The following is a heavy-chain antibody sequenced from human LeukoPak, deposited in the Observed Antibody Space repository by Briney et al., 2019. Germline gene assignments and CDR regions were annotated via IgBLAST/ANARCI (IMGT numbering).Heavy chain of an antibody. J-gene: IGHJ4*02. Sequence: KPSETLSLTCTVSGGPISSYYWSWIRQPPGKGLEWIGYMYYSGRTNYNPSLKSRVTISVDTSKNQFSLKVTSVTAADTAVYYCARHFRGSIDYWGQGTLVTVSS. V-gene: IGHV4-59*08. CDR2: MYYSGRT. CDR3: ARHFRGSIDY. D-gene: IGHD3-10*01. CDR1: GGPISSYY.